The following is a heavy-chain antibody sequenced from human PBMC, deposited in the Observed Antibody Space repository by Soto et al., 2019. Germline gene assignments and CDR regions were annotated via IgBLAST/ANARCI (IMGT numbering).Heavy chain of an antibody. CDR1: GGSISSGDYY. CDR3: ASYGSGSYTHRFDY. V-gene: IGHV4-30-4*01. Sequence: KLPETLSLTCTVSGGSISSGDYYWSWIRQPPGKGLEWIGYIYYSGSTYYNPSLKSRVTISVDTSKNQFSLKLSSVTAADTAVYYCASYGSGSYTHRFDYWGQGTLVTVS. J-gene: IGHJ4*02. D-gene: IGHD3-10*01. CDR2: IYYSGST.